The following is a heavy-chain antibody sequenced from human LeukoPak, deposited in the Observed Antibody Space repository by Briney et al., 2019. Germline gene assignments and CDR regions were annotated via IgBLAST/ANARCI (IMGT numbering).Heavy chain of an antibody. V-gene: IGHV3-23*01. CDR1: GFTFSSYA. CDR3: AKVPGVVVITYFDY. J-gene: IGHJ4*02. CDR2: ISGSGGST. D-gene: IGHD3-22*01. Sequence: GGSLRLSCAASGFTFSSYAMSWVRQAPGKGLEWVSAISGSGGSTHYADSVKGRFTISRDNSKNTLYLQMNSLRAEDTAVYYCAKVPGVVVITYFDYWGQGTLVTVSS.